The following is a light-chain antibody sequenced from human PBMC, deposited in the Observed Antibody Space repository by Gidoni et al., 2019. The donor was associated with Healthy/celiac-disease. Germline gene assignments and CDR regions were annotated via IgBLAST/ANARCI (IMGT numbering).Light chain of an antibody. V-gene: IGKV3-15*01. CDR1: QSVSSN. CDR3: QQYNNWPPRYT. Sequence: EIVMTQSPATLSVSPGERATLSCSASQSVSSNFAWYQQKPGQAPRLLIYGASTRATGIPARFSGSGSGTEFTLTISILQSEDFAVYYCQQYNNWPPRYTVGQGTKLEIE. CDR2: GAS. J-gene: IGKJ2*01.